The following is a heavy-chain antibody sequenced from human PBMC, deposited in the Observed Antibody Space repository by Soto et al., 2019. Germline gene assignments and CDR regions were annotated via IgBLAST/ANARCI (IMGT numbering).Heavy chain of an antibody. Sequence: QVQLVQSGAEVKKPGSSVKVSCKASGGTFSSYAISWVRQAPGQGLEWMGGIMPIFGTANYAQKFQGRVTITADESTSTAYMELSSMRSEDTAVYYCAGGRGAARTYYYYYGMDVWGQGTTVTVSS. CDR1: GGTFSSYA. D-gene: IGHD6-6*01. CDR2: IMPIFGTA. V-gene: IGHV1-69*01. J-gene: IGHJ6*02. CDR3: AGGRGAARTYYYYYGMDV.